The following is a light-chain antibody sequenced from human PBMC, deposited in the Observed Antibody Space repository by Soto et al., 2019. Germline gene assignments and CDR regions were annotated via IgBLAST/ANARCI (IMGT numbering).Light chain of an antibody. J-gene: IGLJ1*01. CDR1: ISDVGGYSY. Sequence: QCLLTQPASVSGSPGQSVTISCTGTISDVGGYSYVYWYQQHPGKAPKLMIYEVSNRPSGVSNRFSGSKSGNTASLTISGLQAEDEADYYCRSFTSSSTFVFGTGTKVTVL. V-gene: IGLV2-14*01. CDR2: EVS. CDR3: RSFTSSSTFV.